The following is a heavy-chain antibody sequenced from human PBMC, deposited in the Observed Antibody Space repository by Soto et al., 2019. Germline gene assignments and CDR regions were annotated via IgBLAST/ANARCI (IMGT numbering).Heavy chain of an antibody. CDR2: IYYSGNT. CDR1: GGSIRSGDYY. J-gene: IGHJ6*02. CDR3: ARASSTMIKLVYYYGLDV. V-gene: IGHV4-30-4*01. Sequence: PSETLSLTCTVSGGSIRSGDYYWSWIRQLPGKGLEWIGYIYYSGNTYYNPSLKSRLNISIDTSKNQFSLKLSSVTAADTAVYYFARASSTMIKLVYYYGLDVWGQGTTVTVSS. D-gene: IGHD3-22*01.